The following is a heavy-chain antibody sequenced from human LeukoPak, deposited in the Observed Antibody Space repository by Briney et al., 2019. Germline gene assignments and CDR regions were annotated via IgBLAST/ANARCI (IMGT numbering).Heavy chain of an antibody. CDR2: INHSGGT. V-gene: IGHV4-39*07. Sequence: SETLSLTCSVSGPSISNTIYYWGWVRQPPGKGLEWIGEINHSGGTNYNPSLKSRVTISVDTSKNQFSLKLSSVTAADTAVYYCARDRTTVTPFYYYYYMDVWGKGTTVTISS. CDR1: GPSISNTIYY. D-gene: IGHD4-17*01. J-gene: IGHJ6*03. CDR3: ARDRTTVTPFYYYYYMDV.